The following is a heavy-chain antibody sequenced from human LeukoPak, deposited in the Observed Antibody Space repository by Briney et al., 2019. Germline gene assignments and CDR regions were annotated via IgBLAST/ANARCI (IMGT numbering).Heavy chain of an antibody. J-gene: IGHJ4*02. D-gene: IGHD3-3*01. V-gene: IGHV1-69*05. CDR3: ARAPGITWDLWY. CDR2: IIPIFGTA. CDR1: GGTFSSYA. Sequence: ASVKVSCKASGGTFSSYAISWVRQAPGQGLEWMGGIIPIFGTANYAQKFQGRVTITTDESTSTAYMELSSLRSEDTAVYYCARAPGITWDLWYWGQGTLVTVSS.